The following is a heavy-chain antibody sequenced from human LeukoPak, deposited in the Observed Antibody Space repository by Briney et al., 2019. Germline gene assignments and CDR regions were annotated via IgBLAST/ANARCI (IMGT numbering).Heavy chain of an antibody. CDR3: ARSRIAVAPFDY. Sequence: EASVKVSCKASGGTFSSYAISWVRQAPGQGLEWMRGIIPIFGTANYAQKFQGRVTITTDESTSTAYMELSSLRSEDTAVYYCARSRIAVAPFDYWGQGTLVTVSS. CDR2: IIPIFGTA. CDR1: GGTFSSYA. D-gene: IGHD6-19*01. J-gene: IGHJ4*02. V-gene: IGHV1-69*05.